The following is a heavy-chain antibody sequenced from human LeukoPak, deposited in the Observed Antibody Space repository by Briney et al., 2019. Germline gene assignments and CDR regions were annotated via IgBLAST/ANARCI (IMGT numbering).Heavy chain of an antibody. CDR1: GGTFSSYA. CDR3: ARDGDWGSYAFDI. J-gene: IGHJ3*02. V-gene: IGHV1-69*05. Sequence: ASVKVSCKASGGTFSSYAISWVRQAPGQGLEWMGGIIPIFGTANYAQKFQGRVTITTDESTSTAYMELSSLRSEDTAVYYCARDGDWGSYAFDIWGQGTMVTVSS. CDR2: IIPIFGTA. D-gene: IGHD7-27*01.